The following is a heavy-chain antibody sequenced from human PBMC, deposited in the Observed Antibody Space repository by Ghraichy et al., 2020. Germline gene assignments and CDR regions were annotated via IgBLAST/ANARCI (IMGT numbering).Heavy chain of an antibody. V-gene: IGHV3-30*03. CDR2: ISYDGSDK. J-gene: IGHJ6*02. Sequence: GGSLRLSCAASGFTFSSYGMHWVRQAPGKGLEWVAVISYDGSDKYYADSVKGRFTISRDNSKNTLYLEMNGLRGEDSAVYYCQAADSGILVTTDYYYAMDVWGHGTTVTVSS. CDR3: QAADSGILVTTDYYYAMDV. D-gene: IGHD4-17*01. CDR1: GFTFSSYG.